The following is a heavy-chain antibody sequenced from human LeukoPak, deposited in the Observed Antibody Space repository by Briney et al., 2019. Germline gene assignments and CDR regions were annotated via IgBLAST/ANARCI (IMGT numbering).Heavy chain of an antibody. CDR2: IYSGGST. CDR3: ARGGRYFDWLLSGSGWFDP. Sequence: PGGSLRLSCAASGFTVSSNYMSWVRQAPGKGPEWVSVIYSGGSTYYADSVKGRFTISRDNSKNTLYLQMNSLRAEDTAVYYCARGGRYFDWLLSGSGWFDPWGQGTLVTVSS. V-gene: IGHV3-53*01. CDR1: GFTVSSNY. J-gene: IGHJ5*02. D-gene: IGHD3-9*01.